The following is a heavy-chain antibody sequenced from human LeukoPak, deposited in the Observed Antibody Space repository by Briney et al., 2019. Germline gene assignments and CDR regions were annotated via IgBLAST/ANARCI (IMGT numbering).Heavy chain of an antibody. D-gene: IGHD3-10*01. J-gene: IGHJ4*02. CDR3: AREDYYGTNFDY. CDR2: IYTSGST. Sequence: SETLSLTCTVSGVSITTYYWSWIRQPAGKGLEWIGRIYTSGSTNYNPSLKSRVTMSVDTSKNQFSLKLSSVTAADTAVYYCAREDYYGTNFDYWGQGTLVTVSS. V-gene: IGHV4-4*07. CDR1: GVSITTYY.